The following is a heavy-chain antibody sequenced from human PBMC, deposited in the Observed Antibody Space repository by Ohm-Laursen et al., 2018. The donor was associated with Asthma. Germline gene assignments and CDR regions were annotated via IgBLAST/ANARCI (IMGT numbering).Heavy chain of an antibody. CDR3: ARDPPVTTVTTGEYFDF. V-gene: IGHV3-23*01. J-gene: IGHJ4*01. CDR1: GFTFSSYA. D-gene: IGHD4-17*01. Sequence: SLRLSCAASGFTFSSYAMHWVRQSPGKGLEWVSAISGGGGSTDYADSVRARFTISRDNAKSSLYLQMNNLRADDTAVYYCARDPPVTTVTTGEYFDFWGHGTPVTVSS. CDR2: ISGGGGST.